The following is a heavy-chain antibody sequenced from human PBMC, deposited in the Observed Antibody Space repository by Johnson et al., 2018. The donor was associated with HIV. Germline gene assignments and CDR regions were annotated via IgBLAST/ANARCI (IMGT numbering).Heavy chain of an antibody. Sequence: QVQVVESGGGLIQPGGSLRLSCAASGFTFSDYYMSWIRQAPGKGLEWVSYISSSGSTIYYADSVKGRFTISRDNAKNSRYLQMNSLRAEDTAVYYCARGGDGYNARFREPFGAFDIWGQGKMVTVSS. J-gene: IGHJ3*02. CDR2: ISSSGSTI. CDR3: ARGGDGYNARFREPFGAFDI. D-gene: IGHD5-24*01. V-gene: IGHV3-11*04. CDR1: GFTFSDYY.